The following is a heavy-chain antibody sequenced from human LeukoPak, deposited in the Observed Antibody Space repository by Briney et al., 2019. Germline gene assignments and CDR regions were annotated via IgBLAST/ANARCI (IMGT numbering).Heavy chain of an antibody. CDR3: VKVTAAGFVDH. V-gene: IGHV3-9*01. CDR1: GFTFDDYA. D-gene: IGHD6-13*01. CDR2: IGWNSGGI. J-gene: IGHJ4*02. Sequence: GGSLRLSCAASGFTFDDYAMHWVRQAPGKGLEWVSGIGWNSGGIVYADSVKGRFTISRDNAKKSLYLQMNSLGAEDTALYYCVKVTAAGFVDHWGQGTLVTDSS.